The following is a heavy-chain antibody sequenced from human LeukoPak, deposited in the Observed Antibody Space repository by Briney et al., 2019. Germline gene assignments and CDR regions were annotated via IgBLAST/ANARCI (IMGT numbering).Heavy chain of an antibody. D-gene: IGHD1-1*01. Sequence: ASVKISCKASGYIFTDYYMHWVRQAPGQGLEWMGWINPKSDGTKYAQNFQGRVTMTWDTSISTAYMEVSRLTSDDTAMFYCARDPPGTTAFDLWGQGTMVTVSS. V-gene: IGHV1-2*02. J-gene: IGHJ3*01. CDR1: GYIFTDYY. CDR2: INPKSDGT. CDR3: ARDPPGTTAFDL.